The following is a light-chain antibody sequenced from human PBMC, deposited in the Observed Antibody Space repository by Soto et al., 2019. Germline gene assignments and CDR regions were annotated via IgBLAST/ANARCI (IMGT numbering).Light chain of an antibody. J-gene: IGKJ3*01. CDR3: QYSRHLPL. CDR2: DAY. CDR1: QNINTY. V-gene: IGKV1-33*01. Sequence: DIQMTQSPYSLSAAVGDRVTIACRASQNINTYLNWYQQKPGKAPKLLIYDAYNFETGVPSRFSGGGSGTHFSFTISGLQPEDIATYYCQYSRHLPLFGPGTKVDMK.